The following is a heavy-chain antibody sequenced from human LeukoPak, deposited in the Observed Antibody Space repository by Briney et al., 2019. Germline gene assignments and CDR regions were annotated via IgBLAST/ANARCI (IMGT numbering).Heavy chain of an antibody. CDR3: ARVQYSGSYHYFDY. D-gene: IGHD1-26*01. J-gene: IGHJ4*02. CDR1: GFTFSSYE. CDR2: ISSSGSTI. V-gene: IGHV3-48*03. Sequence: GGSLRLSCAASGFTFSSYEMNWVSQAPGKRLEWVSYISSSGSTIYYADSVKGRFTISRDNAKNSLYLQMNSLRAEDTAAYYCARVQYSGSYHYFDYWGQGTLVTVSS.